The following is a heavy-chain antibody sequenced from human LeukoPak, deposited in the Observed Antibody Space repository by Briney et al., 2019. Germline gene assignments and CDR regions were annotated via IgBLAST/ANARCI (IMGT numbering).Heavy chain of an antibody. D-gene: IGHD6-6*01. CDR1: GFTFSNYW. CDR2: IKGDGSST. CDR3: AKWKYSNSGTDDY. Sequence: GGSLRLSCAASGFTFSNYWMHWVRQTPGEGLVCVSLIKGDGSSTTYADSVKGRFTISRDNAKNSLYLQMNSLRAEDTAVYYCAKWKYSNSGTDDYWGQGTLVTVSS. V-gene: IGHV3-74*01. J-gene: IGHJ4*02.